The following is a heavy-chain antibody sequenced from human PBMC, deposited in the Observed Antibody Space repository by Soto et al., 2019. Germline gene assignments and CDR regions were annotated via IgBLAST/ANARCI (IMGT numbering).Heavy chain of an antibody. Sequence: EVQLLESGGGMVQPGGSLRLSCVASGFSVSNYPMSWVRQAPGKGLERVSHITRGVDRTYYADSVKGRFTITRDNSKNTMYLQMNGLRAEDTAVYYCASRQGGSGTYLLEYWGQGTLVTVSS. CDR1: GFSVSNYP. CDR2: ITRGVDRT. CDR3: ASRQGGSGTYLLEY. D-gene: IGHD3-16*01. V-gene: IGHV3-23*01. J-gene: IGHJ4*02.